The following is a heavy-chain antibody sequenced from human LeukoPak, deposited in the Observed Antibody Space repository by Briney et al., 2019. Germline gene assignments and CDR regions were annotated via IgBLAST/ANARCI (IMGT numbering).Heavy chain of an antibody. CDR1: GGSISSGGYY. CDR3: ARDPRGDCYSCFDY. CDR2: IYYSGST. J-gene: IGHJ4*02. V-gene: IGHV4-31*03. D-gene: IGHD2-21*02. Sequence: PSETLSLTCTVSGGSISSGGYYWSWIRQHPGKGLEWIGYIYYSGSTYYNPSLKSRVTISVDTSKNQFSLKLSSVTAADTAVYYCARDPRGDCYSCFDYWGQGTLVTVSS.